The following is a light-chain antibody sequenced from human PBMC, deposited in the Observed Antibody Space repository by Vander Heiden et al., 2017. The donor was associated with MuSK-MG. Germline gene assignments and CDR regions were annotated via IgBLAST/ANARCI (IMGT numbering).Light chain of an antibody. J-gene: IGLJ3*02. CDR1: TGAVTSGHY. CDR2: DTT. Sequence: QAVVTQEPSLTVSPGGTVTLTCGSSTGAVTSGHYPYWLQQRPGQAVVVFSYDTTHTHSWTPACFSGSLLAATAALTLSGAQAEDDSYYYSYHYNSGVCVFGGGTKVTVL. CDR3: YHYNSGVCV. V-gene: IGLV7-46*01.